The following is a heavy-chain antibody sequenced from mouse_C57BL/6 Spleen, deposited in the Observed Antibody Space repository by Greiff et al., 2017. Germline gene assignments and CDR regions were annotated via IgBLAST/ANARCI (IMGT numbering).Heavy chain of an antibody. CDR1: GYAFSSSW. CDR2: IYPGDGDT. Sequence: VQLQQSGPELVKPGASVKISCKASGYAFSSSWMNWVKQRPGKGLEWIGRIYPGDGDTNYNGKFKGKATLTADKSSSTAYMQLSSLTSDDSAVYCCAREGLGYYYGMGYWGQGTTLTVSS. CDR3: AREGLGYYYGMGY. J-gene: IGHJ2*01. D-gene: IGHD1-1*01. V-gene: IGHV1-82*01.